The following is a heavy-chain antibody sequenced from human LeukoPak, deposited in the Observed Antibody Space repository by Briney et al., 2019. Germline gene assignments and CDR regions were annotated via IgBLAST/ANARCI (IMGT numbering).Heavy chain of an antibody. V-gene: IGHV3-66*02. CDR3: ARPHSSNWYGLDY. Sequence: PGGSLRLSCAASGFTFSSYAMSWVRLAPGKGLEWVSVIYSGDSTYYADSVKGRFTISRDNSKNTLYLQMNSLRAEDTAVYYCARPHSSNWYGLDYWGQGTLITVSS. CDR2: IYSGDST. J-gene: IGHJ4*02. CDR1: GFTFSSYA. D-gene: IGHD6-13*01.